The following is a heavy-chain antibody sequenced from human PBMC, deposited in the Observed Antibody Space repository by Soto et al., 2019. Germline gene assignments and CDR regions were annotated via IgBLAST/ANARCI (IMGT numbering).Heavy chain of an antibody. V-gene: IGHV3-21*01. Sequence: EVQLVESGGGLVKPGGSLRLSCAASGFTFSSYSMNWVRQAPGRGLEWVSSISSSSSYIYYADSVKGRFTISRDNAKNSLYLQMNSLRAEDTAVYYCARVLRFCDFDYWGQGTLVTVSS. J-gene: IGHJ4*02. D-gene: IGHD3-3*01. CDR2: ISSSSSYI. CDR3: ARVLRFCDFDY. CDR1: GFTFSSYS.